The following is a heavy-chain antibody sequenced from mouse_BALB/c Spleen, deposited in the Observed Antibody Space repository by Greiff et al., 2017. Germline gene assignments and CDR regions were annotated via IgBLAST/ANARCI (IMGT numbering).Heavy chain of an antibody. CDR1: GFSLTSYG. Sequence: VMLVESGPGLVAPSQSLSITCTVSGFSLTSYGVHWVRQPPGKGLEWLGVIWAGGSTNYNSALMSRLSISKDNSKSQVFLKMNSLQTDDTAMYYCARDNYDGYWYFDVWGAGTTVTVSS. V-gene: IGHV2-9*02. J-gene: IGHJ1*01. CDR3: ARDNYDGYWYFDV. CDR2: IWAGGST. D-gene: IGHD2-3*01.